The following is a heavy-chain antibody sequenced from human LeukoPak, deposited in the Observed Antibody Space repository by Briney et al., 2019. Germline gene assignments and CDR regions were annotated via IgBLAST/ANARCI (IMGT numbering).Heavy chain of an antibody. V-gene: IGHV4-39*01. Sequence: SETLPLTCTVSGGSISISNHYWGWIRQPPGKGLEWIGSIYYSGSTYHNPSLKSRVTISVDTSKNQFSLKLSSVAAADTAVYYCARHRGYYGSGSKVDYWGQGTLVTVSS. J-gene: IGHJ4*02. CDR2: IYYSGST. D-gene: IGHD3-10*01. CDR3: ARHRGYYGSGSKVDY. CDR1: GGSISISNHY.